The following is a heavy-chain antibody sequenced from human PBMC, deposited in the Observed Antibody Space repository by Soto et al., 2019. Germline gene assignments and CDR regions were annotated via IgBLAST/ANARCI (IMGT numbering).Heavy chain of an antibody. D-gene: IGHD3-3*01. Sequence: GESLKISCKGSGYSFTSYWIGWVRQMPGKGLEWMGIIYPGDSDTRYSPSFQGQVTISADKSISTAYLQWSSLKASDTAMYYCARIGESYYDFWSGYHYYYYGMDVWGQGTTVTSP. CDR2: IYPGDSDT. CDR3: ARIGESYYDFWSGYHYYYYGMDV. J-gene: IGHJ6*02. CDR1: GYSFTSYW. V-gene: IGHV5-51*01.